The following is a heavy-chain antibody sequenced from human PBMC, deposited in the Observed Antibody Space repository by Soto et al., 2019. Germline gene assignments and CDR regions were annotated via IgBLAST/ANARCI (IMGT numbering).Heavy chain of an antibody. J-gene: IGHJ4*02. CDR1: GFNFNIFA. CDR3: AKDPTSYDSSAQFDS. CDR2: ISGGGGST. V-gene: IGHV3-23*01. Sequence: PGVSLRLSCAASGFNFNIFAMNLVRQAPGKGLEWVSGISGGGGSTYYADSVKGRFTISRDNSKNTLYLQMNSLRAEDTAVYYCAKDPTSYDSSAQFDSWGQGT. D-gene: IGHD3-22*01.